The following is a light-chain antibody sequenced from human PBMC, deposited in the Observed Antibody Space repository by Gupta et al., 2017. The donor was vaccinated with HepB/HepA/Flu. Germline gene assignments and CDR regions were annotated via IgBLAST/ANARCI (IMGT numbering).Light chain of an antibody. J-gene: IGKJ3*01. CDR2: DAS. V-gene: IGKV3-11*01. Sequence: EIVLTQSPATLSLSPGERATLSCRASQSVSNYLAWYQQKPGQAPRLLIYDASNRATGIPARFSGSGSATDFTLTSSRREPEDFAVYYGQQRSSFFTFGPGTKGAIK. CDR3: QQRSSFFT. CDR1: QSVSNY.